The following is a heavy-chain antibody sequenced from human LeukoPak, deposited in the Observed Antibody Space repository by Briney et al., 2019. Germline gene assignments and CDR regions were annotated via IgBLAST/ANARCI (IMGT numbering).Heavy chain of an antibody. J-gene: IGHJ5*02. CDR3: ARHSLWFGELLVGRKYNWFDP. V-gene: IGHV4-34*01. CDR2: INHSGST. CDR1: GGSFSGYY. D-gene: IGHD3-10*01. Sequence: PSETLSLTCAVYGGSFSGYYWSWIRQPPGKGLEWIGEINHSGSTNYNPSLKSRVTISVDTSKNQFSLKLSSVTAADTAMYYCARHSLWFGELLVGRKYNWFDPWGQGTLVTVSS.